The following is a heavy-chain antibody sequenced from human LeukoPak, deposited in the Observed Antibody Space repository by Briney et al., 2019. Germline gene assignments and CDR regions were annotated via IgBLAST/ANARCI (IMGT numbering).Heavy chain of an antibody. CDR2: IWYDGSNK. Sequence: GGSLRLSCAVSGFTFSDHYMHWVRQASGKGLEWVAVIWYDGSNKYYADSVKGRFTISRDNSKNTLYLQMNSLRAEDTAVYYCARDRGYYYYGVDLWGQGTTVTASS. J-gene: IGHJ6*02. CDR1: GFTFSDHY. V-gene: IGHV3-33*08. CDR3: ARDRGYYYYGVDL.